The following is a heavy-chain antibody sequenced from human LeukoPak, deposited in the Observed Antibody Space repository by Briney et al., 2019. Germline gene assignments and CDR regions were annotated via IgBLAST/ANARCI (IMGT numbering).Heavy chain of an antibody. CDR3: ARHEGSSGLTGYSNQRDINWFDP. V-gene: IGHV4-39*01. D-gene: IGHD3-9*01. J-gene: IGHJ5*02. Sequence: SETLSLTCTVSGASISSSRYYWGWIRQPPGKGLEWIGSISYSGTTYYNPSLKSRVTISVDTSRNQFSLKLSSVTAADTAVYYCARHEGSSGLTGYSNQRDINWFDPWGQGTLVTVSS. CDR1: GASISSSRYY. CDR2: ISYSGTT.